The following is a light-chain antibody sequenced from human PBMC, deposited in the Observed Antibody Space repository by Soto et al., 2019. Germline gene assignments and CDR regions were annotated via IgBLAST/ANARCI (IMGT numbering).Light chain of an antibody. CDR3: SSYTSSSTWV. Sequence: QSALTQPASVSGSPGQSITISCTGTSSDVGGYNYVSWYQKDPGKAPKLMIYEVSNRPSGVSNRFSGSKSGNTASLTISGLPAEDEADYYCSSYTSSSTWVFGGGTKLTVL. CDR2: EVS. CDR1: SSDVGGYNY. V-gene: IGLV2-14*01. J-gene: IGLJ3*02.